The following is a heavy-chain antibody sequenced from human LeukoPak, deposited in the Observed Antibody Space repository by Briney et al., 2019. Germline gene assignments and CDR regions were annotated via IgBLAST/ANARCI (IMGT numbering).Heavy chain of an antibody. CDR2: ISGSGDST. J-gene: IGHJ3*02. Sequence: GGSLRLSCAASGFTFSNYAMRWVRQAPGKGLEWVSGISGSGDSTYYADSVKGRFTISRDNSKSTLYLQMGSLGAEDMAIYYCARVGLSGAFDIWGQGTMVSVSS. CDR1: GFTFSNYA. CDR3: ARVGLSGAFDI. V-gene: IGHV3-23*01. D-gene: IGHD5-12*01.